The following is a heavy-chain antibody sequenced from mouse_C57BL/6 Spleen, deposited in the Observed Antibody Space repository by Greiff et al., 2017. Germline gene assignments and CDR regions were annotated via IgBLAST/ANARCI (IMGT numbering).Heavy chain of an antibody. Sequence: EVKLVESGEGLVKPGGSLKLSCAASGFTFSSYAMSWVRQTPEKRLEWVAYISSGGDYIYYADTVKGRFTISRDNARNTLYLQMSSLKSEDTAMYYCTRGIYYGGYYAMDYWGQGTSVTVSS. CDR3: TRGIYYGGYYAMDY. CDR2: ISSGGDYI. D-gene: IGHD1-1*02. CDR1: GFTFSSYA. J-gene: IGHJ4*01. V-gene: IGHV5-9-1*02.